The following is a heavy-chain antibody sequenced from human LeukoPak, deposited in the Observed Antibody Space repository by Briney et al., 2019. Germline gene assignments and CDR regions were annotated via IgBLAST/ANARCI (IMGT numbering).Heavy chain of an antibody. D-gene: IGHD5-12*01. CDR3: ARARPPPRGYRPGELLLFDY. J-gene: IGHJ4*02. CDR1: GFTFSSYS. Sequence: GGSLRLSCAASGFTFSSYSMNWVRQAPGKGLEWVSLISSSSLTIYYADSVKGRFTISRDNAKNSLYLQMNSLRAEDTAVYYCARARPPPRGYRPGELLLFDYWGQGTLVTVSS. V-gene: IGHV3-48*01. CDR2: ISSSSLTI.